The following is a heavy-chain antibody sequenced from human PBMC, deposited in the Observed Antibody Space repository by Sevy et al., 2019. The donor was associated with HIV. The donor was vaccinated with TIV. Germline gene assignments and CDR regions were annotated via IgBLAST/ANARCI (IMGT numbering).Heavy chain of an antibody. D-gene: IGHD4-17*01. CDR2: IWFDGSNT. V-gene: IGHV3-33*01. Sequence: GGYLRLSCAASGFTFSTYGMHWVRQAPGKGLEWVAVIWFDGSNTYYADSVKGRFTISRDIAKNSLHLQMNSLRAEDTAVYYCARDLEFYDDGDYGPAFMPDYWGQGTLVTVSS. CDR3: ARDLEFYDDGDYGPAFMPDY. J-gene: IGHJ4*02. CDR1: GFTFSTYG.